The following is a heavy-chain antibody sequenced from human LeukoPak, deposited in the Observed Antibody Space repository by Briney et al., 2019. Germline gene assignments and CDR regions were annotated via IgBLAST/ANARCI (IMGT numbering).Heavy chain of an antibody. Sequence: SETLSLTCTVSGGSISSYYWSWIRQPAGKGLEWIGRIYTSGSTNYNPSLKSRVTMSVDTSKNQFSLKLSSVTAADTAVYYCARGEPGVPAADMGGYYYYYYMDVWGKGTTVTVSS. J-gene: IGHJ6*03. D-gene: IGHD2-2*01. CDR2: IYTSGST. V-gene: IGHV4-4*07. CDR3: ARGEPGVPAADMGGYYYYYYMDV. CDR1: GGSISSYY.